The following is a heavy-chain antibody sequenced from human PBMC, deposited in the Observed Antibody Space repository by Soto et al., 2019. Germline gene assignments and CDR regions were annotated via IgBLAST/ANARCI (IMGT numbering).Heavy chain of an antibody. CDR1: GGSITSHY. J-gene: IGHJ5*02. Sequence: SETLCLTCTVSGGSITSHYWSWIRQYQEKGLEWIGYMHYTGFSNYNPSLKSRVTISVDTSKNQFSLKLASVTAADTAVYYCARLSGDYDFWSGYYNLDPWGQGTLVTVSS. D-gene: IGHD3-3*01. CDR3: ARLSGDYDFWSGYYNLDP. CDR2: MHYTGFS. V-gene: IGHV4-59*11.